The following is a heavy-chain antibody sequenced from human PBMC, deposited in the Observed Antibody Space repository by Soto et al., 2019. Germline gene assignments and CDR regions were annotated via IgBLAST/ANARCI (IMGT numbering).Heavy chain of an antibody. V-gene: IGHV3-74*01. Sequence: GGSLRLSCAASGFTFSSYWMHWVRQAPGKGLVWVSRINSDGSSTTYADSVKGRFTISRDNAKNTLYLQMNSLRADDTAVYYCAREGIAVADLDYWGQGTLVTVSS. J-gene: IGHJ4*02. CDR2: INSDGSST. CDR3: AREGIAVADLDY. CDR1: GFTFSSYW. D-gene: IGHD6-19*01.